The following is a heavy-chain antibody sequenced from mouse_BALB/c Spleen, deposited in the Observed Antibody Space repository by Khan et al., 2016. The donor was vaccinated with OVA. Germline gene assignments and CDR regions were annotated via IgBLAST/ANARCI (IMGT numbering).Heavy chain of an antibody. CDR2: IWSDGNT. Sequence: QVQLKESGPGLVAPSQSLSIACTVSGSASTNYGVSWARQTPGKGLEWLGVIWSDGNTNYHSSIKSGLTITRDNSQSQVPLKVNSLQTDDTATYYCALIFYGSDWFAYWGQGTLVTVSA. CDR3: ALIFYGSDWFAY. V-gene: IGHV2-3*01. J-gene: IGHJ3*01. CDR1: GSASTNYG. D-gene: IGHD2-2*01.